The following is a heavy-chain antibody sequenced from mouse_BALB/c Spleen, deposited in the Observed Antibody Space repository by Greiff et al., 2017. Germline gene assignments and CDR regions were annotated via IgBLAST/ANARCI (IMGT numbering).Heavy chain of an antibody. Sequence: EVKLQESGPELVKPGASVKIPCKASGYTFTDYNMDWVKQSHGKSLEWIGDINPNNGGTIYNQKFKGKATLTVDKSSSTAYMELRSLTSEDTAVYYCARNDGYYEGFAYWGQGTLVTVSA. CDR1: GYTFTDYN. D-gene: IGHD2-3*01. CDR2: INPNNGGT. J-gene: IGHJ3*01. CDR3: ARNDGYYEGFAY. V-gene: IGHV1-18*01.